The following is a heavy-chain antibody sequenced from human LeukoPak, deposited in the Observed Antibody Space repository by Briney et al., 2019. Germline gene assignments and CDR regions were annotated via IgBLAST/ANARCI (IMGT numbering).Heavy chain of an antibody. CDR2: ISGSGSST. J-gene: IGHJ4*02. D-gene: IGHD6-6*01. V-gene: IGHV3-23*01. Sequence: GGSLRLSCEASGFTFSAYAMSWVRQAPGKGLEWVSTISGSGSSTYYADSVKGRFTISRDNSKNTLYLQMNSLRAEDTAVYYCAKHLIEYSSSCFDHWGQGTLVTVSS. CDR3: AKHLIEYSSSCFDH. CDR1: GFTFSAYA.